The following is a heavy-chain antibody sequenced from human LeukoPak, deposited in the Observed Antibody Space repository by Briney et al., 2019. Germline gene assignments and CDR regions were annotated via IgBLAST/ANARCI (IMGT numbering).Heavy chain of an antibody. CDR1: GGSISSDY. CDR2: IYYSGST. Sequence: SETLSLTCTVSGGSISSDYWSWIPQPPGKGLEWIGYIYYSGSTNYNPSLKSRVTISVDTSKNQFSLKLSSVTAADTAVYYCARGSILDYWGQGTLVTVSS. J-gene: IGHJ4*02. CDR3: ARGSILDY. V-gene: IGHV4-59*12.